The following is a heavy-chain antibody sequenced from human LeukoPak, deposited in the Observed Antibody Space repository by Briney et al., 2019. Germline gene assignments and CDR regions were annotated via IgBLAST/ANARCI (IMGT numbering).Heavy chain of an antibody. J-gene: IGHJ5*02. V-gene: IGHV3-9*01. CDR2: ISWNSGSI. CDR1: GFTFDDYA. Sequence: SGGSLRLSCAASGFTFDDYAMHWVRQAPGKGLEWVSGISWNSGSIGYADSVKGRFTISRDNAKNSLYLQTNSLRAEDTALYYCAKQGTDYDSSEGQNWFDPWGQGTLVTVSS. D-gene: IGHD3-22*01. CDR3: AKQGTDYDSSEGQNWFDP.